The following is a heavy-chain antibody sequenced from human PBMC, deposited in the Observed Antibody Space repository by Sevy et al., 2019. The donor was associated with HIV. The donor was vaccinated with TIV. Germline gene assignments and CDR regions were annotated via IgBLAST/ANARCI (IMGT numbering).Heavy chain of an antibody. CDR3: ARDLPPSATTVAHFDH. J-gene: IGHJ4*02. Sequence: GGSLRLSCAASGFTFSSYEMNWVRQAPGKGLEWVSYISNSGTTISYSDSVRGRFTISRDNAGNSLYLQMNILRGEDTAVYYCARDLPPSATTVAHFDHWGQGTLVTVSS. D-gene: IGHD4-17*01. CDR1: GFTFSSYE. CDR2: ISNSGTTI. V-gene: IGHV3-48*03.